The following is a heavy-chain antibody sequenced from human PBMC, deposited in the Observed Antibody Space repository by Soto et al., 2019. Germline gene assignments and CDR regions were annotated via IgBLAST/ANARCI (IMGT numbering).Heavy chain of an antibody. V-gene: IGHV3-74*01. D-gene: IGHD3-3*01. CDR2: INSDGSST. CDR3: ARDDGVVDAFDI. Sequence: EVQLVESGGGLVQPGGSLRLSCAASGFTFSSYWMHWVRQAPGKGLVWVSRINSDGSSTSYADSVKGRFTISRDNAKNTLDLQMNSLRTEDTAVYYCARDDGVVDAFDIWGQGTMVTVSS. J-gene: IGHJ3*02. CDR1: GFTFSSYW.